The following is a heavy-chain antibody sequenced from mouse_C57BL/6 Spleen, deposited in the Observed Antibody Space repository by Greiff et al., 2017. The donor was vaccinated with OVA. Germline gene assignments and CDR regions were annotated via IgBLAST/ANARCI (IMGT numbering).Heavy chain of an antibody. CDR2: IDPANGNT. J-gene: IGHJ3*01. D-gene: IGHD1-1*01. Sequence: DVQLQESVAELVRPGASVKLSCTASGFNIKNTYIHWVKQRPEQGLEWIGRIDPANGNTKYAPNFPGQATITADTSANTAYLQLSSLTSEDTAMYYCAREGSGSAVAYWGQGTLVTVSA. V-gene: IGHV14-3*01. CDR1: GFNIKNTY. CDR3: AREGSGSAVAY.